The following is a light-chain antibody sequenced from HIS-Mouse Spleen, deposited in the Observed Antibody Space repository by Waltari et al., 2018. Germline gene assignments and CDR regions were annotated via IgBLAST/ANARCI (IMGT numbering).Light chain of an antibody. CDR2: EDS. CDR1: ALPKKY. J-gene: IGLJ2*01. Sequence: SYELTQPPSVSVSPGQTARITCSGDALPKKYAYWYQQKSGQAPVLVIYEDSKRPSGTPGRVAGSSSGTRATLTISGAQVEDEADYYCYSTDSSGNHRVFGGGTKLTVL. V-gene: IGLV3-10*01. CDR3: YSTDSSGNHRV.